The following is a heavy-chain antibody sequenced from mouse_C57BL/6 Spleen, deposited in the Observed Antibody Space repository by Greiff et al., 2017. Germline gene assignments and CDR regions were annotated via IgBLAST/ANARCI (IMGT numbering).Heavy chain of an antibody. CDR2: IYPGDGDT. CDR1: GYAFSSSW. V-gene: IGHV1-82*01. CDR3: AREAAMDY. J-gene: IGHJ4*01. Sequence: QVQLQQSGPELVKPGASVKISCKASGYAFSSSWMNWVKQRPGKGIEWIGRIYPGDGDTNYNGKFKGKATLTADKSSSTAYMQLSSRTSEDSAVYFCAREAAMDYWGQGTSVTVSS.